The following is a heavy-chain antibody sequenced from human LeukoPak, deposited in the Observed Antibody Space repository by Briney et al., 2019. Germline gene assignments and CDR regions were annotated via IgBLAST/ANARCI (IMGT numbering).Heavy chain of an antibody. CDR2: ISGSGGRT. J-gene: IGHJ4*02. V-gene: IGHV3-23*01. Sequence: GGSLRLSCAASGFNFSNYVMGWVRQAPGKGLEWVSTISGSGGRTYYADSVKGRFTISRDNSKNTLYLQVNSLRAEDTAVYYCARDDDRAREIDYWGQGTLVTVSS. CDR3: ARDDDRAREIDY. CDR1: GFNFSNYV. D-gene: IGHD3-22*01.